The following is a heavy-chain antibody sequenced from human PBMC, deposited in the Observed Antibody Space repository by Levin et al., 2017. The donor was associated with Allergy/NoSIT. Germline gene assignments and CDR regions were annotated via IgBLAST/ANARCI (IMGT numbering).Heavy chain of an antibody. V-gene: IGHV3-49*03. J-gene: IGHJ4*02. CDR1: GFTFGDYA. D-gene: IGHD2-2*01. CDR3: NAVVPAAMLDSRLDY. CDR2: IRSKAYGGTT. Sequence: PGGSLRLSCTASGFTFGDYAMSWFRQAPGKGLEWVGFIRSKAYGGTTEYAASVKGRFTISRDDSKSIAYLQMNSLKTEDTAVYYCNAVVPAAMLDSRLDYWGQGTLVTVSS.